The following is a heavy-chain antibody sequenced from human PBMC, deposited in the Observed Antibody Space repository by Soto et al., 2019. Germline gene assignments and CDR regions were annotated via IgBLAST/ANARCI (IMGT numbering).Heavy chain of an antibody. Sequence: PSETLSLTCAVSGGSISSGNSYARSWIRQPPGKGLEWIGSISHTGRTSYNPSLKGRVTMSVDKSKNQFSLKLSSVTAADMAVYYCARAVAPYLGTWFDPWGQGSLVTVSS. CDR3: ARAVAPYLGTWFDP. V-gene: IGHV4-30-2*01. J-gene: IGHJ5*02. CDR2: ISHTGRT. D-gene: IGHD3-16*01. CDR1: GGSISSGNSYA.